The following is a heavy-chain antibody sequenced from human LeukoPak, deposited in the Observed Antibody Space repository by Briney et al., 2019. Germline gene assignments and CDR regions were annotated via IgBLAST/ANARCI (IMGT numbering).Heavy chain of an antibody. V-gene: IGHV3-53*01. D-gene: IGHD3-22*01. J-gene: IGHJ4*02. CDR1: GFTVSSSY. CDR3: ARVDYDSSGYYLDY. CDR2: IYSGGST. Sequence: PGGSLRLSCAASGFTVSSSYMSWVRQAPGKGLEWVSVIYSGGSTYYADPVKGRFTISRDNSKNTLYLQMNSLRAEDTAVYYCARVDYDSSGYYLDYWGQGTLVTASS.